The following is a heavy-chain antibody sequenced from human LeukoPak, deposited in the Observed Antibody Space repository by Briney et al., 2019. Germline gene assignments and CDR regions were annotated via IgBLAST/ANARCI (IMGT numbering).Heavy chain of an antibody. D-gene: IGHD2-21*01. J-gene: IGHJ4*02. CDR2: IYYSGST. CDR1: GGSLSSYY. CDR3: ARDAVAFDY. V-gene: IGHV4-59*01. Sequence: SETLSLTCTVSGGSLSSYYWSWIRQPPGKGLEWIGYIYYSGSTNYNPSLKSRVTISVDTSKNQFSLKLSSVTAADTAVYYCARDAVAFDYWGQGTLVTVSS.